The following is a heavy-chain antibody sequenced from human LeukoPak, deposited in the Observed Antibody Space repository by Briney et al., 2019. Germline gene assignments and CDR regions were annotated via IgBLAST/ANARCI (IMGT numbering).Heavy chain of an antibody. Sequence: GGSERLSCAASGFTFSSYSMSWVRQAPGKGLEWVSYISSSSSAMYYADSMKGRFTISRDNAKNSLYLQMNNLRDEDTAVYYCARGWGNSFDFWGQGALVTVSS. CDR3: ARGWGNSFDF. J-gene: IGHJ4*02. D-gene: IGHD3-16*01. V-gene: IGHV3-48*02. CDR2: ISSSSSAM. CDR1: GFTFSSYS.